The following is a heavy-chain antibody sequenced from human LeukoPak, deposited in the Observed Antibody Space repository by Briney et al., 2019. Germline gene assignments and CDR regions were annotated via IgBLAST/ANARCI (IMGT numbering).Heavy chain of an antibody. Sequence: GGSLRLSCAPSGFTLSSYAMSWVRQAPGRGLEWVSAISGRGGSTYFADSVKGRFTISRDNSKNTVYLQVNSLRAEDTALYYRAKNAVHKYYHGPNGFDPLGPRNLVTVSP. CDR3: AKNAVHKYYHGPNGFDP. V-gene: IGHV3-23*01. CDR2: ISGRGGST. J-gene: IGHJ5*02. D-gene: IGHD3-10*01. CDR1: GFTLSSYA.